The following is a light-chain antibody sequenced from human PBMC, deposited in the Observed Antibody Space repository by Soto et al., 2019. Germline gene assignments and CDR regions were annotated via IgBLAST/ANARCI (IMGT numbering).Light chain of an antibody. CDR2: KAS. J-gene: IGKJ1*01. Sequence: DIQMTQSPSTLSGSVGDRVTITCRASQTISSWLAWYQQKPGKAPKLLIYKASTLKSGVPSRFSGSGSGTESTLTISGLQPDDFATYYCQQYNPYSPWTFGQGTKVDIK. V-gene: IGKV1-5*03. CDR1: QTISSW. CDR3: QQYNPYSPWT.